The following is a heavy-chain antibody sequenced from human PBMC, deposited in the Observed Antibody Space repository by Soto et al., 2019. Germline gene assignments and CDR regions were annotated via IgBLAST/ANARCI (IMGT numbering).Heavy chain of an antibody. D-gene: IGHD6-19*01. Sequence: LQESGGDLVQPGGSLRLSCAASDFRFSVFGMNWVRQAPGKGLEWIAYISSSSTTIVYGGSVEGRFTVSRDNVENSLYLQMKSLRDDDTAVYYCARDRGGVVAGFNWLDPWGHGTPVTVST. J-gene: IGHJ5*02. CDR2: ISSSSTTI. CDR3: ARDRGGVVAGFNWLDP. CDR1: DFRFSVFG. V-gene: IGHV3-48*02.